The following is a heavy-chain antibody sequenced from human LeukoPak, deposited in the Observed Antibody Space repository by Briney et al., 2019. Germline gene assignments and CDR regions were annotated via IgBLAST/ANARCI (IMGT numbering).Heavy chain of an antibody. CDR1: GYSFTSYW. CDR2: IYPGDSDT. Sequence: GESLKISCKGSGYSFTSYWIGWVRQLPGKGLEWMGIIYPGDSDTRYSPSFQGQVTISADKSISTAYLQWSSLTASDTAMYYCARQSDTAMVDYWGQGTLVTVSS. V-gene: IGHV5-51*01. J-gene: IGHJ4*02. D-gene: IGHD5-18*01. CDR3: ARQSDTAMVDY.